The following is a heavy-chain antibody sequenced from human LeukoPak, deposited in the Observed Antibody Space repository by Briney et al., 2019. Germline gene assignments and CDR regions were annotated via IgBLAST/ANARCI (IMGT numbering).Heavy chain of an antibody. Sequence: PSETLSLTCTVSGGSVSSGRYYWSWVRQPPGKGLEWIGYNYYHGRTNYNPSLKTRVTISIDTSKNQFSLRLTSVTAADTAVYYCARDHGGNWFDPWGQGTLVTVSS. J-gene: IGHJ5*02. D-gene: IGHD3-10*01. CDR2: NYYHGRT. V-gene: IGHV4-61*01. CDR3: ARDHGGNWFDP. CDR1: GGSVSSGRYY.